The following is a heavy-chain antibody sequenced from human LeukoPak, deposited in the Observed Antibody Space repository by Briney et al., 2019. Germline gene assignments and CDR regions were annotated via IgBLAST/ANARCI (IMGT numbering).Heavy chain of an antibody. V-gene: IGHV1-24*01. D-gene: IGHD6-19*01. CDR1: EYSLSDLS. J-gene: IGHJ4*02. Sequence: ASVKVSCKISEYSLSDLSIHWVREAPEEGLEWMGGFDSENNKMVYSQKFQGRVTMTEDTSADTAYMELTSLRSEDTAVYFCATDRVYRSSGRSWGFFDYWGQGTLVIVSS. CDR3: ATDRVYRSSGRSWGFFDY. CDR2: FDSENNKM.